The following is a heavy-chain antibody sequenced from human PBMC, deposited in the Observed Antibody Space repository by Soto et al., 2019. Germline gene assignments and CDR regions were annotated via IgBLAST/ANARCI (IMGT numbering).Heavy chain of an antibody. J-gene: IGHJ5*02. CDR3: AKDLRYYVFWSGSNWFDP. CDR1: GFTFSSYA. V-gene: IGHV3-23*01. D-gene: IGHD3-3*01. Sequence: GGSLRLSCAASGFTFSSYAMSWVRQAPGKGLEWVSAISGSGGSTYYADSVKGRFTISRDNSKNTLYLQMNSLRAEDTAVYYCAKDLRYYVFWSGSNWFDPWGQGTLVTVSS. CDR2: ISGSGGST.